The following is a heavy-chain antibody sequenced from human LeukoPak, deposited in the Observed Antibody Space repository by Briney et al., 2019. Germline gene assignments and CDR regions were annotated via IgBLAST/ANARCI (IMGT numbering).Heavy chain of an antibody. Sequence: GGSLRLSCAASGFTFDDYGMSWVRQAPGKGLQWVSSITSSGDGTYYADSVKGRFTISRDNSENMLYLQMNSLRVEDTAVYFCAKDRPNYYGSNGHYYRRDGDYWGQGTLVTVSS. V-gene: IGHV3-23*01. D-gene: IGHD3-22*01. CDR1: GFTFDDYG. CDR2: ITSSGDGT. J-gene: IGHJ4*02. CDR3: AKDRPNYYGSNGHYYRRDGDY.